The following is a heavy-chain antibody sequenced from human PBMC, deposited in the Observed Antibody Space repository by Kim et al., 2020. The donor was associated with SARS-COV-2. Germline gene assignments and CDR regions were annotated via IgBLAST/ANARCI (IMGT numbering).Heavy chain of an antibody. CDR3: ARHLYDILTETHTLVDY. Sequence: SETLSLTCTVSGGSISSSSYYWGWIRQPPGKGLEWIGSIYYSGSTYYNPSLKSRVTISVDTSKNQFSLKLSSVTAADTAVYYCARHLYDILTETHTLVDYWGQGTLVTVSS. CDR2: IYYSGST. CDR1: GGSISSSSYY. J-gene: IGHJ4*02. V-gene: IGHV4-39*01. D-gene: IGHD3-9*01.